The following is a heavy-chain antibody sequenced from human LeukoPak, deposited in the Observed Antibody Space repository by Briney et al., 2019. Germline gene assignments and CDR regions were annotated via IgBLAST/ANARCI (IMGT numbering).Heavy chain of an antibody. CDR2: IYSGGST. D-gene: IGHD3-3*01. CDR3: AKDPNYDFWRLWADYGMDV. Sequence: GGSLRLSCAASGFTVSSNYMSWVRQAPGKGLEWVSVIYSGGSTYYADSVKGRFTISRDNSKNTLYLQMNSLRAEDTAVYYCAKDPNYDFWRLWADYGMDVWGQGTTVTVSS. CDR1: GFTVSSNY. J-gene: IGHJ6*02. V-gene: IGHV3-53*01.